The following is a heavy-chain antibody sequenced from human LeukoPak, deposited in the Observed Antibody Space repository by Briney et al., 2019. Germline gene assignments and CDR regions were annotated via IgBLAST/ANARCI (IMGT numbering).Heavy chain of an antibody. CDR1: GFTFSHHY. D-gene: IGHD3-10*01. CDR2: ITGSGSIV. V-gene: IGHV3-11*04. CDR3: ALNSGTSYNAFDK. Sequence: PGGSLRLSCAASGFTFSHHYMSWIRQGPGKGLGWLSYITGSGSIVYYADSVKGRFTVSRDNANNSQYLQLSGLRDEDTAVYYCALNSGTSYNAFDKWGQGALVTVSS. J-gene: IGHJ4*02.